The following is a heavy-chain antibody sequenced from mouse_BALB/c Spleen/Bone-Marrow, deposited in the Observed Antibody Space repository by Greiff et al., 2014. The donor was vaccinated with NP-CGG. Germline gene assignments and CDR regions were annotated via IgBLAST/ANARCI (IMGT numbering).Heavy chain of an antibody. Sequence: EVKLEESGGGLVQPGGSMKLSCVASGFTFSNYWMDWVRQSPEKGLEWVAEIRLKSNNYATHYAESVKGRFTISRNDSKRTVCLQMNNLRAEDSGIYYCDRPWDYWGQGTTLTVSS. CDR1: GFTFSNYW. CDR2: IRLKSNNYAT. CDR3: DRPWDY. J-gene: IGHJ2*01. V-gene: IGHV6-6*02.